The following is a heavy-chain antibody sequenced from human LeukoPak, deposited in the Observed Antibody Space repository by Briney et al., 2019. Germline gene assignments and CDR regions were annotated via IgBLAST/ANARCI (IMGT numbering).Heavy chain of an antibody. CDR2: ISGSGGST. V-gene: IGHV3-23*01. D-gene: IGHD2-2*01. CDR3: ARRFCSSTTCSFDY. Sequence: PGGSLRLSCAASGFTFSSYAMSWVRQAPGKGLEWVSAISGSGGSTYYADSVQGRFTISRDDAKNSLYLQMNSLRADDTAVYYCARRFCSSTTCSFDYWGQGTLVTVSS. J-gene: IGHJ4*02. CDR1: GFTFSSYA.